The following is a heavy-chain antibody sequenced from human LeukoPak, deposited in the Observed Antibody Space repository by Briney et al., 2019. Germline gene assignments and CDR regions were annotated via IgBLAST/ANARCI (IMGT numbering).Heavy chain of an antibody. Sequence: PGGSLRLSCAASGFTFGAYALHWVRRSPGKGLEWVGLILYDGSNEFYADSVKGRFTISRDNSKNTLYLQMNSLRAEDTAVYYCAKESIAARPDLDYWGQGTLVTVSS. D-gene: IGHD6-6*01. CDR2: ILYDGSNE. J-gene: IGHJ4*02. CDR1: GFTFGAYA. V-gene: IGHV3-30-3*01. CDR3: AKESIAARPDLDY.